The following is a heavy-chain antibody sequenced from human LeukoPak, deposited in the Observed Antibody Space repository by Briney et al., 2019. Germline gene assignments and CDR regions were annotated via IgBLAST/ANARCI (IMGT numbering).Heavy chain of an antibody. V-gene: IGHV3-23*01. D-gene: IGHD3-10*01. Sequence: GSLRLSCAASGFTFCSYSWRCGRQPPGKGLVWFSSISGSGGSTDYADSVKGRFTISRDNSKNTMYLQMNSLRTEDTAVYYCAKCYGSGSYYKEGWGQGTLVTVSS. CDR1: GFTFCSYS. CDR3: AKCYGSGSYYKEG. J-gene: IGHJ4*02. CDR2: ISGSGGST.